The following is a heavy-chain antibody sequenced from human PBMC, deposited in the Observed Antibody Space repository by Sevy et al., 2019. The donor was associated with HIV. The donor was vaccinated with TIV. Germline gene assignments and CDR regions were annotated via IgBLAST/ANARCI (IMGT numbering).Heavy chain of an antibody. CDR2: IYDSGRT. Sequence: SETLSLTCSVSGGSFSGYYWSWIRQPPGKGLEWIGYIYDSGRTNYNPSLKSRVNISEDTSKNQFSLKLNSVTAADTAVYYCARSLNHYDSSGYQMGFDYWGQGTLVTVPS. J-gene: IGHJ4*02. D-gene: IGHD3-22*01. CDR3: ARSLNHYDSSGYQMGFDY. V-gene: IGHV4-59*01. CDR1: GGSFSGYY.